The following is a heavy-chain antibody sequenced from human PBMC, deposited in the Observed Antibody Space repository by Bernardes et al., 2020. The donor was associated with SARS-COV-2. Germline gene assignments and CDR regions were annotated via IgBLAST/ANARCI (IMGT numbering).Heavy chain of an antibody. CDR1: GYTLSDLS. J-gene: IGHJ3*02. Sequence: ASVKVSCKVSGYTLSDLSMHWVRQAPGKGLEWMGSFALAVGAAVYAQRFLGRVTMTADTSTYTSYMELSSLRSDDTAVYYCTTSLSLTVVVYAFYIWGQGTTVIVSS. CDR2: FALAVGAA. CDR3: TTSLSLTVVVYAFYI. D-gene: IGHD3-22*01. V-gene: IGHV1-24*01.